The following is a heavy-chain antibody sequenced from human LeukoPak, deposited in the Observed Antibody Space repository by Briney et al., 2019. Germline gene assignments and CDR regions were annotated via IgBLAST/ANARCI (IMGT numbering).Heavy chain of an antibody. Sequence: PGGSLRLSCAASGFTFSAYYMHWIRQAPGKGLEWVSYISSASTYTNYADSVKGRFTISRDDAKNSLYLQMNSLRADDTAVYYCARDRSGGYFDYWGQGTLVTVSS. CDR3: ARDRSGGYFDY. CDR2: ISSASTYT. V-gene: IGHV3-11*06. CDR1: GFTFSAYY. D-gene: IGHD3-10*01. J-gene: IGHJ4*02.